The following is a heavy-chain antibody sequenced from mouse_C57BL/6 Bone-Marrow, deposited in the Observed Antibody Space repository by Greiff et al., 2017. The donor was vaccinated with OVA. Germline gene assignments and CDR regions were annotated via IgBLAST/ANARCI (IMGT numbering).Heavy chain of an antibody. Sequence: EVKLMESGGGLVQPGGSLKLSCAASGFPFSDYYMYWVRKTPEKRLEWVAYLSNGGGSTYYPDTVKGRFTISRDNAKNTLYLQMSRLKSEDTAMYYCARRYYGSSHWYFDVWGTGTTVTVSS. CDR1: GFPFSDYY. V-gene: IGHV5-12*01. J-gene: IGHJ1*03. CDR2: LSNGGGST. CDR3: ARRYYGSSHWYFDV. D-gene: IGHD1-1*01.